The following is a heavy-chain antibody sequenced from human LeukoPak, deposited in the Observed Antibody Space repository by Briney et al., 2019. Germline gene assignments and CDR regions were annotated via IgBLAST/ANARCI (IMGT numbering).Heavy chain of an antibody. J-gene: IGHJ6*02. D-gene: IGHD3-22*01. CDR1: GGSISSGGYY. V-gene: IGHV4-31*03. Sequence: SETLSLTCTVSGGSISSGGYYWSWIRQHPGKGLEWIGYIYYSGSTYYNPSLKSRVTISVDTPKNQFSLKLSSVTAADTAVYYCARDWYYYDSSGYYQYYSMDVWGQGTTVTVSS. CDR2: IYYSGST. CDR3: ARDWYYYDSSGYYQYYSMDV.